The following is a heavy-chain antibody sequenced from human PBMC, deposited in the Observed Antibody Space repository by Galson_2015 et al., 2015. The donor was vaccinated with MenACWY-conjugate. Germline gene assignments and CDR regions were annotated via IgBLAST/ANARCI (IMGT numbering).Heavy chain of an antibody. CDR1: GVSLSTGRVG. D-gene: IGHD2-2*01. V-gene: IGHV2-5*02. CDR2: IYWDDGK. J-gene: IGHJ3*01. CDR3: AHSPYCSTASCYAARAFDV. Sequence: PALVLPTRTFTLPCTFSGVSLSTGRVGVGWIRQPPGQALEWLSLIYWDDGKSYSPSLKSRLTITKDTSKNQVILSMTNMDPVDTATYYCAHSPYCSTASCYAARAFDVWGQGTVVTVSS.